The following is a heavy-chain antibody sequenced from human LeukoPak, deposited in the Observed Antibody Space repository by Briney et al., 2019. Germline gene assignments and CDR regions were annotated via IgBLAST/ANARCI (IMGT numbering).Heavy chain of an antibody. Sequence: ASVKVSCKASGYTFTSYGISWVRQAPGQGLEWMGWISAYNGNTNYAQKLQGRVTMTTDTSTSTAYMELRSLRSDDTAVYYCARDRFMVRGVIVGGLDYWGQGTLVTVSS. CDR1: GYTFTSYG. CDR3: ARDRFMVRGVIVGGLDY. J-gene: IGHJ4*02. V-gene: IGHV1-18*01. CDR2: ISAYNGNT. D-gene: IGHD3-10*01.